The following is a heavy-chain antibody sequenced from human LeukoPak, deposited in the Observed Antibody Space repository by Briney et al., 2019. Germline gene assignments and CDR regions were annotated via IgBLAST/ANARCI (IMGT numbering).Heavy chain of an antibody. V-gene: IGHV1-69*13. D-gene: IGHD4-17*01. J-gene: IGHJ4*02. CDR3: ARAYGDTPYYFDY. CDR2: IIPIFGTA. Sequence: SVKVSCTASGYTFTSYAISWVRQAPGQGLEWMGGIIPIFGTANYAQKFQGRVTITADESTSTAYMELSSLRSEDTAVYYCARAYGDTPYYFDYWGQGTLVTVSS. CDR1: GYTFTSYA.